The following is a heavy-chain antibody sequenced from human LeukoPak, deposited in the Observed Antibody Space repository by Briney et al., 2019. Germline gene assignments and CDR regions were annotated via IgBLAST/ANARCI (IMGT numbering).Heavy chain of an antibody. CDR3: TRALRTPRYFYYYMDV. V-gene: IGHV3-53*01. D-gene: IGHD2-15*01. J-gene: IGHJ6*03. CDR1: DFTVSSNY. Sequence: GGSLRLSCAASDFTVSSNYMAWVRRAPGKGLEWVSVIYTGGTPYYADSVRGRFIISRDISKNMVYLQINSLRVEDTAVYYCTRALRTPRYFYYYMDVWGKGTTVIVSS. CDR2: IYTGGTP.